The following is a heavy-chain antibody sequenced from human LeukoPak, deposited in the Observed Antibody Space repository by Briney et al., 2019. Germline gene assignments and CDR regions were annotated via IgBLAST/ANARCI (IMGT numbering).Heavy chain of an antibody. V-gene: IGHV3-13*01. CDR1: GFTLSNFA. CDR3: ARQMTPHGNFDY. J-gene: IGHJ4*02. CDR2: IGSAGDT. D-gene: IGHD1-26*01. Sequence: GGSLRLSCAASGFTLSNFAMHWVRQATGKGLEWVSAIGSAGDTFYPGSVKGRFTISRENAKNSLYLQMNNLRAEDTAVYYCARQMTPHGNFDYWGQGTLVTVSS.